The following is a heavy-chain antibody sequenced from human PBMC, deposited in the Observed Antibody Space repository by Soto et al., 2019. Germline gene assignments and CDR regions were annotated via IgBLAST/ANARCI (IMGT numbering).Heavy chain of an antibody. Sequence: EVQLLESGGGLVQPGGSLRLSCAASGFTFNIYSLSWVRQAPGKGLEWVLGINGYKPHYADSVEGRFTISRDNNRSTLYLQKRSLRVEDTPIYYCAKVGPRIGTGWSEYFDQWGQGTLVTVS. D-gene: IGHD6-19*01. V-gene: IGHV3-23*01. CDR3: AKVGPRIGTGWSEYFDQ. CDR2: INGYKP. CDR1: GFTFNIYS. J-gene: IGHJ4*02.